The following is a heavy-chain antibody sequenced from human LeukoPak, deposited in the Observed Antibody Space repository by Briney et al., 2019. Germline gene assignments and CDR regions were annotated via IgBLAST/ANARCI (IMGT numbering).Heavy chain of an antibody. Sequence: ASVKVSCKASGYTFTSYYMHWVRQAPGQGLEWMGIINPSGGSTSYAQKFQGRVTMTTDTSTSTAYMELRSLRSDDTAVYYCARDSSSDVLRYFDWSLGGAFDIWGQGTMVTVSS. J-gene: IGHJ3*02. V-gene: IGHV1-46*01. CDR1: GYTFTSYY. CDR2: INPSGGST. D-gene: IGHD3-9*01. CDR3: ARDSSSDVLRYFDWSLGGAFDI.